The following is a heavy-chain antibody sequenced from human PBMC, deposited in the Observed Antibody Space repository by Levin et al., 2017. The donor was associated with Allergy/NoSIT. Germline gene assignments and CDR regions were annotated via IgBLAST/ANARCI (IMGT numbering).Heavy chain of an antibody. CDR3: ARAMSNWNYMDV. D-gene: IGHD1-20*01. CDR1: GYTFTSYD. CDR2: MNPNSANT. Sequence: ASVKVSCKASGYTFTSYDFDWVRQATGQGLEWMGWMNPNSANTGYAQKFQGRVTMTRNTSISTAYMELSSLRSEDTAVYYCARAMSNWNYMDVWGKGTTVTVSS. V-gene: IGHV1-8*01. J-gene: IGHJ6*03.